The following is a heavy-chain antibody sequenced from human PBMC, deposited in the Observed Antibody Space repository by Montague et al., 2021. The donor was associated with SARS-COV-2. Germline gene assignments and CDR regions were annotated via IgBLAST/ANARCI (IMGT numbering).Heavy chain of an antibody. Sequence: SLRLSCAVSGFTFTSYGMAWVRQAPGKGLEWVSVITVSGAGTYYAESVEGRFTISRDHSRNTLFLQMNSLRAEDTAVYYCAKRGSYFFDYWGQGTLVTVSS. CDR3: AKRGSYFFDY. D-gene: IGHD1-26*01. J-gene: IGHJ4*02. V-gene: IGHV3-23*01. CDR2: ITVSGAGT. CDR1: GFTFTSYG.